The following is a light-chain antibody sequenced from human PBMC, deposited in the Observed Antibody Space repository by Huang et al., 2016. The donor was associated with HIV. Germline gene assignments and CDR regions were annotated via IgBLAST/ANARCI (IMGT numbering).Light chain of an antibody. CDR3: HQYNNWPPWT. CDR2: VAS. J-gene: IGKJ1*01. Sequence: EIVMTQSPATLSVSPGERATLSCRASQSISSKLAWYQQKPGQAPRPLIYVASTRATVIPARFICSGSGTEFTLTISSLQSEDFAVYYCHQYNNWPPWTFGQGTKVEIK. CDR1: QSISSK. V-gene: IGKV3-15*01.